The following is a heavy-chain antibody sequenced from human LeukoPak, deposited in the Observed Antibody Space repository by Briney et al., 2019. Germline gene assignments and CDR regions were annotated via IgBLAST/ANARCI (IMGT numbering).Heavy chain of an antibody. D-gene: IGHD4-17*01. Sequence: ASVKVSCKASGYTFASYDINWVRQATGQGLEWMGWMNPNSGNTGYAQKFQGRVTMTRNTSISTAYMELSSLRSEDTAVYYCARGRKTTVTTLVYWGQGTLVTVSS. V-gene: IGHV1-8*01. CDR2: MNPNSGNT. CDR3: ARGRKTTVTTLVY. CDR1: GYTFASYD. J-gene: IGHJ4*02.